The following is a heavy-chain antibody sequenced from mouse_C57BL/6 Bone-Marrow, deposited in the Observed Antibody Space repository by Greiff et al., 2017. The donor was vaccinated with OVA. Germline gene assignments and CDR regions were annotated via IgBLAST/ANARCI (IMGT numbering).Heavy chain of an antibody. CDR2: IYPRSGNT. CDR1: GYTFTSYG. Sequence: VQLQQSGAELARPGASVKLSCKASGYTFTSYGISWVKQRTGQGLEWIGEIYPRSGNTYYNEKFKGKATLTADKSSSAAYMGLRSLTSEDSSVYFCAREELTEPYYFDYWGQGTTLTVSS. CDR3: AREELTEPYYFDY. V-gene: IGHV1-81*01. J-gene: IGHJ2*01. D-gene: IGHD4-1*01.